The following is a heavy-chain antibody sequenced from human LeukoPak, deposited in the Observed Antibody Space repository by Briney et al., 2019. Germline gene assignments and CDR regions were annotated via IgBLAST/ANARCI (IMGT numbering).Heavy chain of an antibody. CDR2: IYHRGST. CDR1: GGSINSYY. D-gene: IGHD3-10*01. J-gene: IGHJ4*02. CDR3: AGFGELLKSL. Sequence: SETLSLTCTVSGGSINSYYWSWVRQPPGKGLEWIGYIYHRGSTNYNSSLKSRVSISVDTSKNQFYLKLTSVTAADTAVYYCAGFGELLKSLWGQGTLVTVSS. V-gene: IGHV4-59*08.